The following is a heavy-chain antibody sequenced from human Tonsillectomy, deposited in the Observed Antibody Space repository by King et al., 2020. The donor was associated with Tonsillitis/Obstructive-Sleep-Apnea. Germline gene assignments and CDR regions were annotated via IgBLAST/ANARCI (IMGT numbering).Heavy chain of an antibody. D-gene: IGHD3-9*01. CDR3: ASDPEDWLSGHYYYYMDV. J-gene: IGHJ6*03. CDR2: INSDGSST. CDR1: GFTFSNYW. Sequence: VQLVESGGGLVQPGGSLRLSCAASGFTFSNYWMHWVRQAPGKGLVWVSRINSDGSSTSYADSVKGRFTISRDNAKNTLYLQMNSLRAEDTAVYYCASDPEDWLSGHYYYYMDVWGKGTTVTVSS. V-gene: IGHV3-74*01.